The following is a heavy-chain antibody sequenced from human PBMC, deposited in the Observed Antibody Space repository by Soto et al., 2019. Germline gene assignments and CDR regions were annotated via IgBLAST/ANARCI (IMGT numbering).Heavy chain of an antibody. CDR1: GFTVSSNY. Sequence: EVQLVEPGGGLIQPGGSLRLSCAASGFTVSSNYMSWVRQAPGKGLEWVSVIDSGGSTYYADSVKGRFTISRDNSKNTLDLQMNSLRAEDTAVYYCARGGTYYIYYFYGMDVWGQGTTVTVSS. CDR2: IDSGGST. CDR3: ARGGTYYIYYFYGMDV. V-gene: IGHV3-53*01. D-gene: IGHD1-26*01. J-gene: IGHJ6*02.